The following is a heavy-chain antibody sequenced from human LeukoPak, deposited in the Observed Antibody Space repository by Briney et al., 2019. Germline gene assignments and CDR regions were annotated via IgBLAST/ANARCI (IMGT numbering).Heavy chain of an antibody. CDR1: GGTFSSYA. Sequence: ASVNVSCKASGGTFSSYAISWVRQAPGQGLEWMGRIIPIFGIANYAQKFQGRVTITADKSTSTAYMELSSLRSEDTAVYYCASEYSSSWYYYWGQGTLVTVSS. J-gene: IGHJ4*02. CDR2: IIPIFGIA. V-gene: IGHV1-69*04. D-gene: IGHD6-13*01. CDR3: ASEYSSSWYYY.